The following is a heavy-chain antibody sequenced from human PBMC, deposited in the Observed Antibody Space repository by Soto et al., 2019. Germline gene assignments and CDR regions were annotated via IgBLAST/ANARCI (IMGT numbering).Heavy chain of an antibody. V-gene: IGHV4-59*01. D-gene: IGHD2-8*01. CDR3: ARTDRRVLGAGFDP. Sequence: QVQLQESGPGLVKPSETLSLTCTVSGDSISTYYWSWIRQPPGKGLEWIGYIYYNGNTNYNPSLKRRVTISVDTSRKQFSLNLGSVTAADTAIYYCARTDRRVLGAGFDPWGQGTLVTVSS. CDR2: IYYNGNT. J-gene: IGHJ5*02. CDR1: GDSISTYY.